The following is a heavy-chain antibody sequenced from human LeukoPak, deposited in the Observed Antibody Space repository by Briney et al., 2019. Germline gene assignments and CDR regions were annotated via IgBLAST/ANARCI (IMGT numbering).Heavy chain of an antibody. CDR2: ISHWGYDI. D-gene: IGHD2-2*01. CDR3: ANHLACGSTTCPSFDD. J-gene: IGHJ4*02. CDR1: GFTFDDYA. Sequence: GGSLRLSCAASGFTFDDYAMNWVRQAPGKGLEWVSSISHWGYDIYYADAVKGRFTISRDNAKNSLFLQMDNLRVEDTAVYYCANHLACGSTTCPSFDDWGQGTLVTVSS. V-gene: IGHV3-21*01.